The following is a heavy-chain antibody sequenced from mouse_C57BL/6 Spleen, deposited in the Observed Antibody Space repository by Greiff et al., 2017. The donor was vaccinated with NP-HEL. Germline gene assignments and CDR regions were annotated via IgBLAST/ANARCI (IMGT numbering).Heavy chain of an antibody. V-gene: IGHV14-4*01. CDR2: IDPENGDT. CDR1: GFNIKDDY. D-gene: IGHD1-1*01. Sequence: VQLQQSGAELVRPGASVKLSCTASGFNIKDDYMHWVKQRPEQGLEWIGWIDPENGDTESASKFQGKATITADTSSNTAYLQLSSLTSEDTAVYYCTTNSPYYYGSSGPDYWGQGTTLTVSS. J-gene: IGHJ2*01. CDR3: TTNSPYYYGSSGPDY.